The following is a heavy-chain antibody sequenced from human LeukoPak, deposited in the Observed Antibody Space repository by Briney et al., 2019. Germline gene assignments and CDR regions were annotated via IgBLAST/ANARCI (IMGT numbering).Heavy chain of an antibody. CDR3: ARFSSGCSTASCYLDY. V-gene: IGHV4-4*07. CDR2: IYTSGST. Sequence: PSETLSLTCTVSGGSISSYYWSWIRQPAGKGLEWIGRIYTSGSTNYNPSLKSRVTMSVDTSKNQFSLKLSSVTAADTAVYYCARFSSGCSTASCYLDYWGQGTLVTVSS. CDR1: GGSISSYY. J-gene: IGHJ4*02. D-gene: IGHD2-2*01.